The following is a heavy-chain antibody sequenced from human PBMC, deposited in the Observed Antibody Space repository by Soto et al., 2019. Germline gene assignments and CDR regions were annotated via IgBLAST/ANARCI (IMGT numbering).Heavy chain of an antibody. CDR3: AADPPRGYDFWANWFDP. CDR1: GFTFTSSA. Sequence: SVKVSCKASGFTFTSSAVQWVRQARGQRLEWIGWIVAGSGNTNYAQKFQERVTITRDMSTSTAYMELSSLRSEDTAVYYCAADPPRGYDFWANWFDPWGQGTLVTVSS. D-gene: IGHD3-3*01. CDR2: IVAGSGNT. J-gene: IGHJ5*02. V-gene: IGHV1-58*01.